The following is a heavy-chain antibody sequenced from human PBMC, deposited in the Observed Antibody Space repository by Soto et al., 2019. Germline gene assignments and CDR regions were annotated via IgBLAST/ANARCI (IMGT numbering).Heavy chain of an antibody. J-gene: IGHJ3*02. Sequence: GGSLRLSCAASGFTFSNAWINWVRQAPGKGLEWVSAISGSGGSTYYADSVKGRFTIPRDNSKNTLYLQMNSLRAEDTAVYYCAKKQRGAYYDIFTASTEVAIDTWGQGPMVTVS. V-gene: IGHV3-23*01. D-gene: IGHD3-9*01. CDR1: GFTFSNAW. CDR2: ISGSGGST. CDR3: AKKQRGAYYDIFTASTEVAIDT.